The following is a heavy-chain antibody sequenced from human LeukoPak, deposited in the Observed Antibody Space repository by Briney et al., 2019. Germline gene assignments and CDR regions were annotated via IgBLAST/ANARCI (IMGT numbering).Heavy chain of an antibody. J-gene: IGHJ5*02. CDR1: GGSISSTRYY. Sequence: TSETLSLTCAVSGGSISSTRYYWGWIRQPPGKGLEWIGSIYYSGSTYYNPSLKSGVTMSVDRSKNQFSLKLSSVTAADTAVYYCARHGIYYGLGSSYGLPNWFDPWGQGTLVTVSS. D-gene: IGHD3-10*01. CDR3: ARHGIYYGLGSSYGLPNWFDP. CDR2: IYYSGST. V-gene: IGHV4-39*01.